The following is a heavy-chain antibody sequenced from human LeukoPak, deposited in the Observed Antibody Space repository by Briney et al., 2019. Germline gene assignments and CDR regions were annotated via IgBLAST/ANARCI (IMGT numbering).Heavy chain of an antibody. J-gene: IGHJ6*02. CDR3: ARDGYSCAMDV. Sequence: GGSLRLSCAASGFTFSNYWMRWVRQAPGKGLEWVANIKQDGSEKYYVDSVKGRFTISRDNAKSSLYLQMNSLRADDTAVYYCARDGYSCAMDVCGQGTTVTVSS. V-gene: IGHV3-7*01. CDR2: IKQDGSEK. CDR1: GFTFSNYW.